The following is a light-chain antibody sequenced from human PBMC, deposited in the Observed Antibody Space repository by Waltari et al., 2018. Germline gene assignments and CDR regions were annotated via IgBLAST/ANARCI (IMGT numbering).Light chain of an antibody. J-gene: IGKJ2*01. CDR1: QSLTKRY. CDR2: GAS. CDR3: QQYGSSILYT. V-gene: IGKV3-20*01. Sequence: VLTQSPDTLSLSPGERATVSCRASQSLTKRYLAWYQQKPGQAPRLLIYGASSRAAGIPDRVSGSGSGTDFTLTISRLEPEDFAVYYCQQYGSSILYTFGQGTKLEIK.